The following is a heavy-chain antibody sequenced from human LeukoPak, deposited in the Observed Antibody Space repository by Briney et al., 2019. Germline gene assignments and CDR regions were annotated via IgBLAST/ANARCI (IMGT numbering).Heavy chain of an antibody. V-gene: IGHV1-69*01. CDR3: ARGSSVVIVGGFDY. CDR1: GGTFSSYA. J-gene: IGHJ4*02. D-gene: IGHD5-12*01. Sequence: ASVKVSCKASGGTFSSYAISWVRQAPGQGLEWMGGIIPIFGTANYAQKFQGRVTITADESTSTAYVELSSLRSEDTAVYYCARGSSVVIVGGFDYWGQGTLVTVSS. CDR2: IIPIFGTA.